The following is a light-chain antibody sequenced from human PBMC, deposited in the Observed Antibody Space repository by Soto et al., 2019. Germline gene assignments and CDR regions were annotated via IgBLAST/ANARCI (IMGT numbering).Light chain of an antibody. J-gene: IGKJ5*01. Sequence: DIQLTQSPSSLSASVGDRVTISCRASQNIIKYINWYQKKPGQAPKLLIYDASTLPSGIPSRFSGSGFGTDFTLPIGSLQPEDFATYYCQQSYTIVTFGQGTRLEIK. CDR1: QNIIKY. CDR2: DAS. CDR3: QQSYTIVT. V-gene: IGKV1-39*01.